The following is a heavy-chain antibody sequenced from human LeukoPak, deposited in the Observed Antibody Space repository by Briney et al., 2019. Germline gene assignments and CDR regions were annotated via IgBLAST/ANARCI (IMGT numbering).Heavy chain of an antibody. J-gene: IGHJ5*02. V-gene: IGHV4-34*01. CDR2: INHSGST. CDR3: ARITPRALKTANNWFDP. Sequence: SETLSLTCAVSGGSFSGYYWSWIRQPPGKGLEWIGEINHSGSTNYNPSLKSRVTISVDTSKNQSSLKLSSVTAADTAVYYCARITPRALKTANNWFDPWGQGTLVTVSS. CDR1: GGSFSGYY. D-gene: IGHD1-14*01.